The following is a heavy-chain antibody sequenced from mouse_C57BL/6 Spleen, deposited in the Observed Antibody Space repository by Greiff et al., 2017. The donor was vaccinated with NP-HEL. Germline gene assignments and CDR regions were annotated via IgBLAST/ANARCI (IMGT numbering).Heavy chain of an antibody. CDR3: ARWLRYAMDY. V-gene: IGHV1-69*01. CDR1: GYTFTSYW. J-gene: IGHJ4*01. Sequence: QVQLQQPGAELVMPGASVKLSCKASGYTFTSYWMHWVKQRPGQGLEWIGEIDPSGSYTNYNQKFKGKSTLTVDKSSSTAYMQLSSLTSEDSAVYYCARWLRYAMDYWGQGTSVTVSS. D-gene: IGHD2-2*01. CDR2: IDPSGSYT.